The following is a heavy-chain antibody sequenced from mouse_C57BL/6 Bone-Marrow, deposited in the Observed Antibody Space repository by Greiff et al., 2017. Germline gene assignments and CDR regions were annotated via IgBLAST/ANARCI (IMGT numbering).Heavy chain of an antibody. CDR2: INYDGSST. CDR3: ARSITTVVAHYFDY. J-gene: IGHJ2*01. D-gene: IGHD1-1*01. V-gene: IGHV5-16*01. CDR1: GFTFSDYY. Sequence: EVKVVESEGGLVQPGSSMKLSCTASGFTFSDYYMAWVRQVPEKGLEWVANINYDGSSTYYLDSLKSRFIISRDNAKNILYLQMSSLKSEDTATYYCARSITTVVAHYFDYWGQGTTLTVSS.